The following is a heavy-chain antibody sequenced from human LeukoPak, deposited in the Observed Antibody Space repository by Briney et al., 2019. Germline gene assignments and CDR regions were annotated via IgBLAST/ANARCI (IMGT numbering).Heavy chain of an antibody. J-gene: IGHJ3*02. CDR2: IYYSGST. CDR1: GGSISSSD. D-gene: IGHD3-9*01. Sequence: PSETLSLTRTVSGGSISSSDWNWIRQPPGKGLEWIGYIYYSGSTNYNPSLKSRVTISVDTSKNQFSLRLSSVTAADTAVYYCARILTGWAFDIWGQGTMVTVSS. CDR3: ARILTGWAFDI. V-gene: IGHV4-59*08.